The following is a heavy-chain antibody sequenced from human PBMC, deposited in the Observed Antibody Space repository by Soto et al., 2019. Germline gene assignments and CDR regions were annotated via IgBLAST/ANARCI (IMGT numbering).Heavy chain of an antibody. CDR1: GYTFTRYA. J-gene: IGHJ6*02. CDR2: INAGNGNT. Sequence: GASVKVSCKASGYTFTRYAIHWVRQTPRQRLEWVGWINAGNGNTNYSRKFQGRVTISRDTSASKAYMELSSLRSEDTAVYHCARDIQVGISIWYYYHHYGLDFSGQGTTLTVSS. D-gene: IGHD3-3*02. V-gene: IGHV1-3*01. CDR3: ARDIQVGISIWYYYHHYGLDF.